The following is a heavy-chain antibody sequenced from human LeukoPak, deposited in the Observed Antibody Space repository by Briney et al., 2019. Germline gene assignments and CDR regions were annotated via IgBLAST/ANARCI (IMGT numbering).Heavy chain of an antibody. V-gene: IGHV4-39*07. CDR1: GGSISSSSYY. Sequence: ASETLSLTCTVSGGSISSSSYYWGWIRQPPGKGLEWIGSIYYSGSTNYNPSLKSRVTISVDTSKNQFSLKLSSVTAADTAVYYCARGPLGYYYDSSGSGPTRFDYWGQGTLVTVSS. D-gene: IGHD3-22*01. CDR2: IYYSGST. CDR3: ARGPLGYYYDSSGSGPTRFDY. J-gene: IGHJ4*02.